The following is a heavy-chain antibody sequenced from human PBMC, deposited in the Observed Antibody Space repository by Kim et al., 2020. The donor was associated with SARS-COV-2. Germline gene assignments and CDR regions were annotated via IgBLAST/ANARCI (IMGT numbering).Heavy chain of an antibody. CDR3: ARARSMITFGGAY. D-gene: IGHD3-16*01. J-gene: IGHJ4*02. V-gene: IGHV1-69*01. Sequence: YAQKFQGGVTITADESTSTAYMELSSLRSEDTAVYYCARARSMITFGGAYWGQGTLVTVSS.